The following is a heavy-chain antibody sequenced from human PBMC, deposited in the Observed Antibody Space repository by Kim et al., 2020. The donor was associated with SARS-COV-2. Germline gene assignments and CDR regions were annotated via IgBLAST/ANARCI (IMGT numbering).Heavy chain of an antibody. CDR2: ISAGNVKT. Sequence: ASVKVSCKASGYTFTNYAIHWVRQAPGQRLEWMGWISAGNVKTKYSQKFQGRVTITRDTSASTAYMELSSLTSTDTAVYYCARGRSWFGEWEWGQGTLVT. CDR3: ARGRSWFGEWE. CDR1: GYTFTNYA. J-gene: IGHJ4*02. V-gene: IGHV1-3*01. D-gene: IGHD3-10*01.